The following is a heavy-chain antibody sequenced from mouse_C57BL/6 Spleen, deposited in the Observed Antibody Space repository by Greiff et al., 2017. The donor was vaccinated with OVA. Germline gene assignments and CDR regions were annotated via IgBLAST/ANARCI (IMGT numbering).Heavy chain of an antibody. J-gene: IGHJ1*03. D-gene: IGHD1-1*01. CDR2: IRSKSSNYAT. V-gene: IGHV10-3*01. CDR1: GFTFNTYA. Sequence: EVQVVESGGGLVQPKGSLKLSCAASGFTFNTYAMHWVRQAPGKGLEWVARIRSKSSNYATYYADSVKDRFTISRDDSQSMLYLQMNNLKTEDTAMYYCVRANYYGSSYVGYFDVWGTGTTVTVSS. CDR3: VRANYYGSSYVGYFDV.